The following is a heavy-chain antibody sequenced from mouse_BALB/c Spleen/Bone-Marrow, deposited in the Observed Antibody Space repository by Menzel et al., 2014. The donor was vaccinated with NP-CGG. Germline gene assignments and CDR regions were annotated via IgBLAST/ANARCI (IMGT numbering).Heavy chain of an antibody. V-gene: IGHV1-39*01. Sequence: EVKLMESGPELVKPGASVKISCKASGYSFTGYNMNWVKQNNGKSLEWIGNIDPYYGGVSYNQKFKGKATLTVDKSSNTAYMQLKSLTSEDSAVYYCAISIEYRPLVYWGQGTLVTVSA. CDR3: AISIEYRPLVY. CDR2: IDPYYGGV. D-gene: IGHD2-14*01. CDR1: GYSFTGYN. J-gene: IGHJ3*01.